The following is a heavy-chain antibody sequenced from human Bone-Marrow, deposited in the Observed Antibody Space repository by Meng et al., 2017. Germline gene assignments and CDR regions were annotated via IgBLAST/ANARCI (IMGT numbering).Heavy chain of an antibody. CDR1: GYNFPDYY. D-gene: IGHD2-21*01. Sequence: ASVKVSCKPSGYNFPDYYIHWVRRAPGQGLEWMGHINPDTGDTLYAQKFQGRVSMTGDTSISTAYVELSGLRSDDTAVYYCARDENISLGKLFGDYWGQGTLVTVSS. CDR3: ARDENISLGKLFGDY. CDR2: INPDTGDT. J-gene: IGHJ4*02. V-gene: IGHV1-2*06.